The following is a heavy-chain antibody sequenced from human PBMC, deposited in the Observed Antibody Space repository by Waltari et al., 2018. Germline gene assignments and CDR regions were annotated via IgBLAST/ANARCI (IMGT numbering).Heavy chain of an antibody. V-gene: IGHV4-39*01. CDR2: ISYNGAT. CDR3: ATYIGASIGTAAFDV. D-gene: IGHD1-1*01. Sequence: GWIGQPPGQGLEWIGTISYNGATYNSPSLRGRVTVSGDTSMNQLSLKLGSVTAADTAVYYCATYIGASIGTAAFDVWGQGTMVTVSS. J-gene: IGHJ3*01.